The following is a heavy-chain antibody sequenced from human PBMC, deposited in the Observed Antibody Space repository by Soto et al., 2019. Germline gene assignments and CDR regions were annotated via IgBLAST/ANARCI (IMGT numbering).Heavy chain of an antibody. CDR3: XXXXXXXXXWLIDPFDY. CDR1: GFTFSIYA. Sequence: QVQLVESGGGVVQPGRSLRVSCAASGFTFSIYAMHWVRQAPGTGLEWVAVISYDGTKTYYADSVKGRFTISRDNSKXXXXXXXXXXXXXXXXXXXXXXXXXXXXXWLIDPFDYWGQGTLVTV. V-gene: IGHV3-30*03. CDR2: ISYDGTKT. D-gene: IGHD5-12*01. J-gene: IGHJ4*02.